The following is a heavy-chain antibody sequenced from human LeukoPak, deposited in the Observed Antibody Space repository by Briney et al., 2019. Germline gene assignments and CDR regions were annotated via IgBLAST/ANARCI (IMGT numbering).Heavy chain of an antibody. J-gene: IGHJ4*02. CDR2: ISSSASTI. CDR3: ARGHSSSAFDY. V-gene: IGHV3-48*03. Sequence: EAGGSLRLSCAASGFTFSSYEMNWARQAPGKGLEWVSYISSSASTIYYADSVKGRFTISRDNAKNSLYLQMNSLRAEDTAVYYCARGHSSSAFDYWGQGTLVTVSS. D-gene: IGHD6-13*01. CDR1: GFTFSSYE.